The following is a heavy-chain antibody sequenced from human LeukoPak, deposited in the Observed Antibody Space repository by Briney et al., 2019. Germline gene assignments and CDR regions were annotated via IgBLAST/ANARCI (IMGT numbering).Heavy chain of an antibody. V-gene: IGHV3-53*01. CDR2: LYSGGKT. CDR1: GFTVSSNY. Sequence: GGSLRLSCAASGFTVSSNYMSWVRQAPGKGLEWVSVLYSGGKTYYADSAKGRFTISRDSSTNTLYLQMESLRAEDTAVYYCARGGKRIMCPKSCYEDWGQGTLVTVSS. CDR3: ARGGKRIMCPKSCYED. J-gene: IGHJ4*02. D-gene: IGHD2-15*01.